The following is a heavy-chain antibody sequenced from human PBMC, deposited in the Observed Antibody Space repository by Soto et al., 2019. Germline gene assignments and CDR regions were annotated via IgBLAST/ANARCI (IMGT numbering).Heavy chain of an antibody. CDR3: ARGGQAFWSGPFDY. CDR2: IDNSGIT. D-gene: IGHD3-3*01. CDR1: GGSMSNYY. Sequence: SETLSLTWTVSGGSMSNYYLSWIRQPAGKGLEWIVRIDNSGITNYNPSLKSRVTMSSDTSRSQFSMKFNSVTAADTAVYYCARGGQAFWSGPFDYWGQGALVTVSS. J-gene: IGHJ4*02. V-gene: IGHV4-4*07.